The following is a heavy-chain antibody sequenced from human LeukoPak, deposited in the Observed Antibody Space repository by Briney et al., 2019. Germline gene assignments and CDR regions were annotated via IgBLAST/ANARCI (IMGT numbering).Heavy chain of an antibody. J-gene: IGHJ5*02. Sequence: GGSLRLSCAASGFSFSNSGMHWVRQAPGKGLEWVAFIRTDGSDKNYADCVKGRFTISRDNSKNTLYLQMNSLRPEDTAVYYCAKAGMVQKWFDPWGQGTLVTVSS. D-gene: IGHD3-10*01. CDR2: IRTDGSDK. CDR3: AKAGMVQKWFDP. V-gene: IGHV3-30*02. CDR1: GFSFSNSG.